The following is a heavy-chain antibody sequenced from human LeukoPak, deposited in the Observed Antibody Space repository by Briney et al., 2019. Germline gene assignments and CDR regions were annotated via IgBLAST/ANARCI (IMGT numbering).Heavy chain of an antibody. CDR1: GGSLSSSNYY. Sequence: PSETLSLTCTVPGGSLSSSNYYWGWIRPFPGKGLEWVGSIYYSGSTYYNPSLKSRVTISVDTSKNQFSLKLSSVTAADTAVYYCARRRHGYCSTNTCYRWGQGILVTVSS. CDR2: IYYSGST. CDR3: ARRRHGYCSTNTCYR. V-gene: IGHV4-39*01. J-gene: IGHJ4*02. D-gene: IGHD2-2*02.